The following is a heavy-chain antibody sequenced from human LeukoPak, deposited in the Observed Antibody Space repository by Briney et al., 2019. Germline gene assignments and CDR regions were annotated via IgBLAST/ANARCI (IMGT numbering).Heavy chain of an antibody. CDR3: ARGGDTVMSLDY. D-gene: IGHD5-18*01. V-gene: IGHV4-34*01. Sequence: KPSETLSLTCAVYGGSFSGYYWSWIRQPPGKGLERIGEINHSGSTNYNPSLKSRVTISVGTSKNQFSLKLSSVTAADTAVYYCARGGDTVMSLDYWGQGTLVTVSS. CDR1: GGSFSGYY. J-gene: IGHJ4*02. CDR2: INHSGST.